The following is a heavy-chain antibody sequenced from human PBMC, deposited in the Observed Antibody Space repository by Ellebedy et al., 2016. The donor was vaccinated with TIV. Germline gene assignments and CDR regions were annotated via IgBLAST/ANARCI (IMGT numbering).Heavy chain of an antibody. V-gene: IGHV3-7*01. J-gene: IGHJ3*02. CDR2: IRQDGSEK. CDR3: ATDGSYGDYLSPTHAFVM. Sequence: GESLKISCAASGFSFSSYWMTWVRQAPGKGLEWVANIRQDGSEKYYVDSVTGRFTISRDNAKNSLYLQMNSLRAEDTAVYYYATDGSYGDYLSPTHAFVMWGQGTLVTVSA. D-gene: IGHD4-17*01. CDR1: GFSFSSYW.